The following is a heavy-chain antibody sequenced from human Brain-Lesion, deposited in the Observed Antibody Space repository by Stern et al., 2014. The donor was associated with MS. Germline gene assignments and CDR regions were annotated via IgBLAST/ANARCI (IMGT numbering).Heavy chain of an antibody. V-gene: IGHV4-39*01. Sequence: QLQLQESGPGLVKPSETLSLTCTVAGGSVSSTSYAWAWIRQPPGKGLEWIGTLYSSGKTYYSPSLKNRLTINLEPSKNQFSLQLRSVTAADTAVYYCAGEEDIRYCSGGSCTGNWFDPWGQGTLVTVSS. CDR1: GGSVSSTSYA. CDR2: LYSSGKT. CDR3: AGEEDIRYCSGGSCTGNWFDP. J-gene: IGHJ5*02. D-gene: IGHD2-15*01.